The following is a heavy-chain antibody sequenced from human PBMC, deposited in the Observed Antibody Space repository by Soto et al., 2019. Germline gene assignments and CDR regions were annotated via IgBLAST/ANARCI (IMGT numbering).Heavy chain of an antibody. D-gene: IGHD4-17*01. CDR1: GFTFSSYW. J-gene: IGHJ4*02. Sequence: VGSLRLSCAASGFTFSSYWMSWFRQAPGKGLEWVANIKQDGSEKYSVDSVKGRFTISRDNAKNSLYLQMNSLRAEDTAIYYCAKIRLPTTVDHWGQGTLVTVSS. V-gene: IGHV3-7*03. CDR2: IKQDGSEK. CDR3: AKIRLPTTVDH.